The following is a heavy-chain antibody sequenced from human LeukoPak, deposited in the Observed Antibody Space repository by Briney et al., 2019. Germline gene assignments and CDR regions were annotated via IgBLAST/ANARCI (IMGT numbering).Heavy chain of an antibody. CDR3: VCGNVYFDRDGYYFEYLQY. CDR1: GITFGSYA. J-gene: IGHJ1*01. V-gene: IGHV3-23*01. D-gene: IGHD2-21*01. Sequence: GSLRLSCVASGITFGSYAMTWVRQAPGKGLEWVSSISGTGETTHYADSVKGRFTISRDHSKKTVYLQMNTLRGADSAVYFCVCGNVYFDRDGYYFEYLQYWGQGTLVTVSS. CDR2: ISGTGETT.